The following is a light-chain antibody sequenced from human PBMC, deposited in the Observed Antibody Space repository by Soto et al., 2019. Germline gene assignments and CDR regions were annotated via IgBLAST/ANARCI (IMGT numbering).Light chain of an antibody. CDR3: QQYNNWPPIT. V-gene: IGKV3-15*01. CDR2: YAS. CDR1: QSVSNN. J-gene: IGKJ5*01. Sequence: EIMMTQSPATLSVSPGERATLSCRARQSVSNNLAWYQQKPGQAPRLLIYYASTRATGIPARCSGSGSGTEFTLTISSLQSEDFGLYYCQQYNNWPPITFGQGTRLEIK.